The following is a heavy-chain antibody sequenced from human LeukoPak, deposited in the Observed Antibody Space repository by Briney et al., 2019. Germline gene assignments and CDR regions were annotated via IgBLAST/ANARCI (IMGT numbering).Heavy chain of an antibody. CDR3: ARAGDLSYYDFWSGAGGDYYYYMDV. Sequence: GGSLTLSCASSGFTFDDYGMHWVRQAPGKGLEWVAGITWDGRNIDYADSVKGRFTISRDNAKNSLYLQMNSLRAEDTAVYYCARAGDLSYYDFWSGAGGDYYYYMDVWGKGTTVTVSS. V-gene: IGHV3-9*01. D-gene: IGHD3-3*01. CDR1: GFTFDDYG. CDR2: ITWDGRNI. J-gene: IGHJ6*03.